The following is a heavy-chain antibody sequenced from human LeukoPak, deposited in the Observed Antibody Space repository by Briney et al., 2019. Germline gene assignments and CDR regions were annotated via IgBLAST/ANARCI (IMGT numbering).Heavy chain of an antibody. V-gene: IGHV1-3*01. CDR1: GYVFTNFA. CDR2: IDAGNGNA. CDR3: ARVGLYSSGWYTVDY. D-gene: IGHD6-19*01. Sequence: GASVKVSCKASGYVFTNFAIHWVRQAPGQRLEWMGWIDAGNGNAKYSRKFQGRVTMTTDTSTSTAYMELRSLRSDDTAVYYCARVGLYSSGWYTVDYWGQGTLVTVSS. J-gene: IGHJ4*02.